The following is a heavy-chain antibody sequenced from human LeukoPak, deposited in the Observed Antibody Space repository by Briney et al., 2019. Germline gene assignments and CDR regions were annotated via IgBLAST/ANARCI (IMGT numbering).Heavy chain of an antibody. V-gene: IGHV4-4*07. J-gene: IGHJ3*02. CDR2: IYSSGST. CDR1: GGSISNWY. CDR3: ARKLASSTLKAGAFDI. Sequence: PLETLSLTCTVSGGSISNWYWSWFRQPAGKGLEWIGRIYSSGSTIYNPSLKSRVTMSVDTSTNQISLRLTSVTAADTAMYYCARKLASSTLKAGAFDIWGQGTMVTVS. D-gene: IGHD2-2*01.